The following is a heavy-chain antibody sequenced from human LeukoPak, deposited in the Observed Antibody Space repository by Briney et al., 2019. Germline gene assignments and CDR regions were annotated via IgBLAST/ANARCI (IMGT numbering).Heavy chain of an antibody. CDR2: INPNSGGT. CDR3: ARDLNPDAFDI. CDR1: GYTFTGYY. Sequence: ASVKVSCKASGYTFTGYYMHWVRQAPGQGLEWMGWINPNSGGTNYAQKFRGRVTMTRDTSISTAYMELSGLRSDDTAVYYCARDLNPDAFDIWGQGTMVTVSS. J-gene: IGHJ3*02. V-gene: IGHV1-2*02.